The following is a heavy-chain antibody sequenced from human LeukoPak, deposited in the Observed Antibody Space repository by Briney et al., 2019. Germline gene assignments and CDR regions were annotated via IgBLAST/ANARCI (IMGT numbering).Heavy chain of an antibody. J-gene: IGHJ4*02. CDR3: ARDKKSGESSEIDY. Sequence: GGSLRLSCAASGFTFSNYWVHWVRQAPGKGLVWVSRINRDGSTTKYADSVKGRLTVSRDNAKNTLNLQMNSLRAEDTAVYYCARDKKSGESSEIDYWGQGTLVTVSS. D-gene: IGHD3-10*01. V-gene: IGHV3-74*03. CDR2: INRDGSTT. CDR1: GFTFSNYW.